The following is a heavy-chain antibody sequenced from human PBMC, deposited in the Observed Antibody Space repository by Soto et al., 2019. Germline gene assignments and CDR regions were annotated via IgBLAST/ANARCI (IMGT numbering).Heavy chain of an antibody. CDR2: IYYGGST. CDR3: ARNGQQRDRDSYYYYMDV. D-gene: IGHD6-25*01. J-gene: IGHJ6*03. Sequence: TSETLSLTCTVSGGSISSYYWSWIRQPPGKGLEWIGYIYYGGSTNYNPSLKSRVTISEDTSKNQFSLKLNSVSAADTAVYYCARNGQQRDRDSYYYYMDVWGKGTTVTVSS. CDR1: GGSISSYY. V-gene: IGHV4-59*08.